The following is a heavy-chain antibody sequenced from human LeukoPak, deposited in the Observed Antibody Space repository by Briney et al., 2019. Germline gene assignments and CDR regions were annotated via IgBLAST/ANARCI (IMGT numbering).Heavy chain of an antibody. V-gene: IGHV4-4*02. CDR1: GSSLSSAYW. CDR2: VSYSGTT. J-gene: IGHJ5*02. CDR3: AKETDYSHPNWFDP. Sequence: SETLSLTCAVSGSSLSSAYWWSWVRQSPGMGLEWIGRVSYSGTTKYTASLRSRLFISVDRSKNQFSLEMNSMTAADTAVYFCAKETDYSHPNWFDPWGQGILVTVSS. D-gene: IGHD4-11*01.